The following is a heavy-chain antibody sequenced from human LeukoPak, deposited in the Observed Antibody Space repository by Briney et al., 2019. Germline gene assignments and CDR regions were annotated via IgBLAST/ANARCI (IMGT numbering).Heavy chain of an antibody. Sequence: GESLKISCKGSEYDFANYWIGWVRLMPGKGLEWMGIVYPAGSIIQYSPSFQGQVTISVDRSISTAYLQWTSLRASDSAMYFCARRKYSDTWFDPWGQGTLVTVSS. CDR2: VYPAGSII. V-gene: IGHV5-51*01. CDR1: EYDFANYW. CDR3: ARRKYSDTWFDP. D-gene: IGHD1-14*01. J-gene: IGHJ5*02.